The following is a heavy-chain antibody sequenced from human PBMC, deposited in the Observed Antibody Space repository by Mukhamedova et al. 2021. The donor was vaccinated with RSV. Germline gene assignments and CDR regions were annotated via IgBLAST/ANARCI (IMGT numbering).Heavy chain of an antibody. CDR3: AKDGSFDGLDS. J-gene: IGHJ4*02. D-gene: IGHD5-24*01. Sequence: GRFTVSRDNTKNSLYLLMNNLRAEDTAVYYCAKDGSFDGLDSWGQGTLVTVSS. V-gene: IGHV3-11*01.